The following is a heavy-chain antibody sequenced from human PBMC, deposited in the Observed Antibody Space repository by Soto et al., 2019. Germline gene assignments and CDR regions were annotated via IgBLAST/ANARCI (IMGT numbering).Heavy chain of an antibody. D-gene: IGHD3-10*01. CDR2: ISGPGATI. V-gene: IGHV3-23*01. Sequence: EVQLLAAGGNLIQPGGSLRLSCAASGFTFSSYAMSWVRQAPGQGLEWLSAISGPGATIYYADSVKGRFTISRDNSKNTLYLQMNSLTAEDTAVYYCAKMLTMVRGVTGLRDFDFWGQGTLVTVSS. CDR1: GFTFSSYA. J-gene: IGHJ4*02. CDR3: AKMLTMVRGVTGLRDFDF.